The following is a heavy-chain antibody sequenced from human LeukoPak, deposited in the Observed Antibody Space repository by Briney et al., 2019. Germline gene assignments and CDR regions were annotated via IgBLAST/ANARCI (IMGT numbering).Heavy chain of an antibody. CDR1: GFTFDDYA. D-gene: IGHD3-16*01. V-gene: IGHV3-9*01. J-gene: IGHJ4*02. CDR2: ISWNSGSI. Sequence: GGSLRLSCAASGFTFDDYAMHWVRQAPGKGLEWVSGISWNSGSIGYADSVKGRFTISRDNAKNSLYLQMNSLRAEDTALYYCAKDEGTRGVYFDYWGQGTLVTVSS. CDR3: AKDEGTRGVYFDY.